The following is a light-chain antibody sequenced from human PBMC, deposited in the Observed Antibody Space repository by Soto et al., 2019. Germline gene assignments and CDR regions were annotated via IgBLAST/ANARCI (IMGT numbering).Light chain of an antibody. Sequence: QSALTQPASVSGSPGQSITISCTGTSSDVGGYNYVSWYQQHPGKAPKVIIYDVSNRPSGVSNRFSGSKSGNTASLTISGLQAEDEADYYCTSYTRSDTLVFGTGTKVTVL. CDR3: TSYTRSDTLV. CDR1: SSDVGGYNY. J-gene: IGLJ1*01. V-gene: IGLV2-14*01. CDR2: DVS.